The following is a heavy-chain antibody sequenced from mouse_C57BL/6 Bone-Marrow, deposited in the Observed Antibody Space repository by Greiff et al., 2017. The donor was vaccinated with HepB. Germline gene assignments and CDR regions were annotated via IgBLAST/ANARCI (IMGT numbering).Heavy chain of an antibody. D-gene: IGHD2-3*01. CDR1: GFSLTSYG. Sequence: VQLQESGPGLVQPSQSLSITCTVSGFSLTSYGVHWVRQSPGKGLEWLGVIWRGGSTDYNAAFMSRLSITKDNSKSQVFFKMNSLQADDTAIYYCAKNSHDGLSMDYWGQGTSVTVSS. J-gene: IGHJ4*01. CDR2: IWRGGST. CDR3: AKNSHDGLSMDY. V-gene: IGHV2-5*01.